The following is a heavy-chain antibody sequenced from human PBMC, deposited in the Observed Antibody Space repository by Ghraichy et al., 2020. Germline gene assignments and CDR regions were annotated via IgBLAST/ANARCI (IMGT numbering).Heavy chain of an antibody. D-gene: IGHD1-26*01. CDR1: GFTFSSYG. CDR2: ISGNGGST. CDR3: AKDQRGRVGLIVGAAGGYFDY. V-gene: IGHV3-23*01. J-gene: IGHJ4*02. Sequence: GGSLRLSCAASGFTFSSYGMNWVRQAPGKGLEWVSSISGNGGSTDYADSVKGRFTISRDNSKNTLYLQMNSLRADDTAVYYCAKDQRGRVGLIVGAAGGYFDYWGQGTLVTVST.